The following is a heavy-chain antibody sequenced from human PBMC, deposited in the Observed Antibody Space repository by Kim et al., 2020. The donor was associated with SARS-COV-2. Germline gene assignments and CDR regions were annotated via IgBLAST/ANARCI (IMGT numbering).Heavy chain of an antibody. D-gene: IGHD3-3*01. V-gene: IGHV3-7*01. CDR3: ARVVTIFGVVCWFDP. CDR2: IKQDGSEK. Sequence: GGSLRLSCAASGFTFSSYWMSWVRQAPGKGLEWVANIKQDGSEKYYVDSVKGRFTISRDNAKNSLYLQMNSLRAEDTAVYYCARVVTIFGVVCWFDPWGRRPLVTVPS. CDR1: GFTFSSYW. J-gene: IGHJ5*02.